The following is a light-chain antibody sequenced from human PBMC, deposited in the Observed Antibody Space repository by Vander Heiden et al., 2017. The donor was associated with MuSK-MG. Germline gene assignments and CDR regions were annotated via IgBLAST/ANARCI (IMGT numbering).Light chain of an antibody. CDR3: QQYYSYPPGT. Sequence: AIRMTQSPSSFSASTGDRVTITCRASQGISSYLAWYQQKPGKAPKLLIHAASTLQSGVPSRFSGSGSGTDFTLTISCLQSEDFATYYCQQYYSYPPGTFGQGTKLEIK. J-gene: IGKJ2*01. CDR2: AAS. CDR1: QGISSY. V-gene: IGKV1-8*01.